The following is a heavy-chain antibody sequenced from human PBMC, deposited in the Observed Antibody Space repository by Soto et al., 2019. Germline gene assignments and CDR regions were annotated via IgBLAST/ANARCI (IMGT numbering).Heavy chain of an antibody. Sequence: EVQLVESGGGLVQPGGSLRLSCAASGFSFNTYSMNWVRQAPGKGLEWLSYISGTSSTTYYADSVKGLFTISRDNAKNSLYLQMNSLRAEDTALYYCAREAPTIGSQYFQHWGQGTLVTVSS. CDR1: GFSFNTYS. D-gene: IGHD1-26*01. V-gene: IGHV3-48*01. J-gene: IGHJ1*01. CDR2: ISGTSSTT. CDR3: AREAPTIGSQYFQH.